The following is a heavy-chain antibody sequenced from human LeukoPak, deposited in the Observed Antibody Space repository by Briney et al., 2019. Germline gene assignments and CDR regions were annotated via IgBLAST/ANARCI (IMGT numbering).Heavy chain of an antibody. V-gene: IGHV1-18*01. CDR1: GYTFASYG. Sequence: ASVKVSCKASGYTFASYGISWVRQAPGQGLEWMGWISAYNGNTNYAQKLQGRVTMTTDTSTSTAYMELRSLRSDDTAVYYCATGDYYGSRFDPWGQGTLVTVSS. CDR2: ISAYNGNT. D-gene: IGHD3-10*01. J-gene: IGHJ5*02. CDR3: ATGDYYGSRFDP.